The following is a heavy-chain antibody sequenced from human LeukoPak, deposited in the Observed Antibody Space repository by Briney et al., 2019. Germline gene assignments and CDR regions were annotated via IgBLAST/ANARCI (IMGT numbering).Heavy chain of an antibody. Sequence: SQTLSLTCTVSGGSISSGGYYWSWIRQHPGKGLEWIGYIYYSGSTYYNPSLKSRVTISVDTSKNQFSLKLSSVTAADTAMYYCATYYYYDSSGYYPEYFQHWGQGTLVTVSS. J-gene: IGHJ1*01. D-gene: IGHD3-22*01. CDR1: GGSISSGGYY. V-gene: IGHV4-31*03. CDR3: ATYYYYDSSGYYPEYFQH. CDR2: IYYSGST.